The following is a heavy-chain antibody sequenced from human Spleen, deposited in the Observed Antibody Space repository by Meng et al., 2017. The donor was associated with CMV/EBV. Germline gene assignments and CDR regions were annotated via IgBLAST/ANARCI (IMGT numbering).Heavy chain of an antibody. V-gene: IGHV3-9*01. CDR1: GFTFDDFA. D-gene: IGHD2-2*01. Sequence: GGSLRLSCAASGFTFDDFAIHWVRQAPGKGLEWVSGISWNSGIVAYADSVKGRFTISRDSAKNSLYLQMNSLRVEDTALYYCVRYSTGYCSTTTCAMDAFDIWGQGTMVTVSS. J-gene: IGHJ3*02. CDR3: VRYSTGYCSTTTCAMDAFDI. CDR2: ISWNSGIV.